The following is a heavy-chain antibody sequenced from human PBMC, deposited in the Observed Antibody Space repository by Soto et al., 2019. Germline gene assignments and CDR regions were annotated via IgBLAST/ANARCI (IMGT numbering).Heavy chain of an antibody. CDR3: LHWPYYYDSSGYYNDDY. J-gene: IGHJ4*02. Sequence: GGSLRLSCAASGFTFSSYAMSWVRQAPGKGLEWVSAISGSGGSTYYADSVKGRFTISRDNSKNTLYLQMNSLRAEDTAVYYCLHWPYYYDSSGYYNDDYWGQGTLVTVSS. V-gene: IGHV3-23*01. CDR1: GFTFSSYA. D-gene: IGHD3-22*01. CDR2: ISGSGGST.